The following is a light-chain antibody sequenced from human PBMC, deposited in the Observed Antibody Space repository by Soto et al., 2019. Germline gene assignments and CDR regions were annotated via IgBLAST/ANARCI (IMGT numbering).Light chain of an antibody. V-gene: IGKV1-8*01. CDR1: QGISSY. CDR2: AAS. CDR3: QQYYSYPPT. J-gene: IGKJ4*01. Sequence: IQMTQSPSSLSASTGDRVTITCRASQGISSYLAWYQQKPGKAPKLLIYAASTLQSGVPSRFSGSGSGTDFTLTISCLQSEDFATYYCQQYYSYPPTFGGGTKVDIK.